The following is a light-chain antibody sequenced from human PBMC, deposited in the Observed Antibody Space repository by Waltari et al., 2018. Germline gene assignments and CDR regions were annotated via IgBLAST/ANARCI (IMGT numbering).Light chain of an antibody. V-gene: IGLV2-23*02. CDR2: DVN. CDR1: TSDIGSHNI. J-gene: IGLJ3*02. Sequence: QSALTQPASMSGSPGQSITVSCTGATSDIGSHNIVSWYQQHPGKAPKLILYDVNRRPSGVSSVFSGSKSGITASRTISGLQAEDEADYYCCAYAGSTTWVFGGGTKLTVL. CDR3: CAYAGSTTWV.